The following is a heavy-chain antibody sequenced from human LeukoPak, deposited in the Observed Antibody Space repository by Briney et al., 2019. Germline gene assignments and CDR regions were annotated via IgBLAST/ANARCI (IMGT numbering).Heavy chain of an antibody. CDR3: ARAGSYCGGDCYLGDY. V-gene: IGHV1-18*01. D-gene: IGHD2-21*01. CDR1: GYSFTSYG. J-gene: IGHJ4*02. CDR2: ISAYNGNT. Sequence: ASVNVSCKASGYSFTSYGISWVRQAPGQGLEWMGWISAYNGNTNYAQKLQGRVTMTTDTSTSTAYMELRSLRSDDTAVYYCARAGSYCGGDCYLGDYWGQGTLVTVSS.